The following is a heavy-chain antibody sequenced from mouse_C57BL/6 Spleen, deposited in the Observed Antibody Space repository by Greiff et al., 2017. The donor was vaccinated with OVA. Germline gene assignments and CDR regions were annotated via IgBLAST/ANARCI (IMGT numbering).Heavy chain of an antibody. D-gene: IGHD2-4*01. CDR1: GYTFTGYW. J-gene: IGHJ4*01. V-gene: IGHV1-9*01. Sequence: QVQLQQSGAELMKPGASVKLSCKATGYTFTGYWIEWVKQRPGHGLGWIGRFFPGSGSTNYNEKFKGKATFTADTSSNTAYMQLSSLTTEDSAIYYCARRNYYDYDGVSMDYWGQGTSVTVSS. CDR3: ARRNYYDYDGVSMDY. CDR2: FFPGSGST.